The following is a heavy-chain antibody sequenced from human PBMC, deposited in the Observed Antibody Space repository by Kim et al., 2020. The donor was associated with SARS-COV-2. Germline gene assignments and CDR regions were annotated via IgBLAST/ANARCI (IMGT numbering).Heavy chain of an antibody. J-gene: IGHJ4*01. D-gene: IGHD3-9*01. CDR1: GFTFSSYA. V-gene: IGHV3-30*04. CDR2: ISYDGSNK. CDR3: ARDFDILTGFPRGDFDY. Sequence: GGSLRLSCAASGFTFSSYAMHWVRQAPGKGLEWVAVISYDGSNKYYADSVKGRFTISRDNSKNTLYLQMNSLRAEDTAVYYCARDFDILTGFPRGDFDY.